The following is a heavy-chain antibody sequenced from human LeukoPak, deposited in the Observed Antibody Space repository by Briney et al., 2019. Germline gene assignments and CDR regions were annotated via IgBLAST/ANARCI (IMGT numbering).Heavy chain of an antibody. D-gene: IGHD2-21*02. CDR2: ISSSSSYI. J-gene: IGHJ3*02. Sequence: PGGSLRLSCAASGFTFSSYSMNWVRQAPGKGLEWVSSISSSSSYIYYADSVKGRFTISRDNAKNSLYLQMNSLRAEDTAVYYCARVRLVVVTAAPPIDAFDIWGQGTMVTVSS. CDR1: GFTFSSYS. CDR3: ARVRLVVVTAAPPIDAFDI. V-gene: IGHV3-21*01.